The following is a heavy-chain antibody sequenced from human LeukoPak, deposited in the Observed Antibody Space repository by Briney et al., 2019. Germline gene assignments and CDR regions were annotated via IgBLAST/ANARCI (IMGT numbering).Heavy chain of an antibody. D-gene: IGHD6-19*01. CDR3: ARDPYSSGWYYFDY. CDR2: ISAYNGNT. J-gene: IGHJ4*02. Sequence: ASVKVSCKASGYTFTSYGISWVRQAPGQGLEWMGWISAYNGNTNYAQTLQGRVTMTTDTSTSTAYMELRSLRSDDTAVYYCARDPYSSGWYYFDYWGQGTLVTVSS. CDR1: GYTFTSYG. V-gene: IGHV1-18*04.